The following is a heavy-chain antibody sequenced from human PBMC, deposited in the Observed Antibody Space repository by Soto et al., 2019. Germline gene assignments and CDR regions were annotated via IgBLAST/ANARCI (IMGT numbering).Heavy chain of an antibody. J-gene: IGHJ6*02. Sequence: SETLSLTCTVSGGSISSGDYYWSWIRQPPGKGLEWIGYIYYSGSTYYNPSLKSRVTISVDTSKNQFSLKLSSVTAADTAVYYCARTPNYDFWSGYGQDYYYYGMDVWGQGTTVTVSS. D-gene: IGHD3-3*01. CDR1: GGSISSGDYY. V-gene: IGHV4-30-4*01. CDR2: IYYSGST. CDR3: ARTPNYDFWSGYGQDYYYYGMDV.